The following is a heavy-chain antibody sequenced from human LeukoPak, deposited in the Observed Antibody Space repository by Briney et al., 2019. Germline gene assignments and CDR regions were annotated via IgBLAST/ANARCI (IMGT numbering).Heavy chain of an antibody. D-gene: IGHD3-22*01. CDR2: ISSSGSTI. V-gene: IGHV3-11*01. J-gene: IGHJ6*03. Sequence: GGSLRLSCAASGFNFSDYYMSWIRQAPGKGLEWVSHISSSGSTIYYADSVKGRFTISRDNAKNSLYLQMNSLRAEDTAVYYCARLDYDSSGYYYYYYYMDVWGKGTTVTVSS. CDR1: GFNFSDYY. CDR3: ARLDYDSSGYYYYYYYMDV.